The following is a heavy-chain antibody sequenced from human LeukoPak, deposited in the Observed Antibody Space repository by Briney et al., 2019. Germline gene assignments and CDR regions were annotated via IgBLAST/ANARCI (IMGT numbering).Heavy chain of an antibody. CDR2: INHSGST. CDR3: ARGRIAAAANDY. D-gene: IGHD6-13*01. Sequence: SETLSLTCAVYGGSFSGYYWSWIRQPPGKGLEWIGEINHSGSTNYNPSLKSRVTISVDTSKNQFSLKLSSVTAADTAVYYCARGRIAAAANDYWGQGTLVTVSS. CDR1: GGSFSGYY. J-gene: IGHJ4*02. V-gene: IGHV4-34*01.